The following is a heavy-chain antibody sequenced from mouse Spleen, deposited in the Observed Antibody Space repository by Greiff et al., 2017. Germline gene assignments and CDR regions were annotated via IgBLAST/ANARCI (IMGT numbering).Heavy chain of an antibody. J-gene: IGHJ2*01. CDR1: GYTFTSYW. V-gene: IGHV1-69*01. CDR3: ARYDDGYSNVYFDY. D-gene: IGHD2-3*01. Sequence: VQLQQPGAELVMPGASVKLSCKASGYTFTSYWMHWVKQRPGQGLEWIGEIDPSDSYTNYNQKFKGKATLTVDKSSSTAYMQLSSLTSEDSAVYYCARYDDGYSNVYFDYWGQGTTLTVSS. CDR2: IDPSDSYT.